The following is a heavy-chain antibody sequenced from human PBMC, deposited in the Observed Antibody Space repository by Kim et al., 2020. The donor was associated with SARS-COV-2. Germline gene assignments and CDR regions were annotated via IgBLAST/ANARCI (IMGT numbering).Heavy chain of an antibody. D-gene: IGHD2-15*01. V-gene: IGHV3-49*02. J-gene: IGHJ4*02. CDR3: TRGASWYCSGGSCLFDY. Sequence: VKGRFTISRDDSKSIAYLQMNSLKTEDTAVYYCTRGASWYCSGGSCLFDYWGQGTLVTVSS.